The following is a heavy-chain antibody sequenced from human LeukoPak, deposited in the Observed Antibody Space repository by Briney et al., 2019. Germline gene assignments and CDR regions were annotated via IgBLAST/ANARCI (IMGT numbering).Heavy chain of an antibody. D-gene: IGHD3-10*01. CDR1: GGSFSGYY. J-gene: IGHJ3*02. Sequence: SETLSLTCAVYGGSFSGYYWSWIRQPPGKGLEWIGEINHSGSTNYNPSLKSRVTISVDTSKNQFSLKLSSVTAADTAVYCCARGRPTLLWFGELFNAFDIWGQGTMVTVSS. CDR3: ARGRPTLLWFGELFNAFDI. CDR2: INHSGST. V-gene: IGHV4-34*01.